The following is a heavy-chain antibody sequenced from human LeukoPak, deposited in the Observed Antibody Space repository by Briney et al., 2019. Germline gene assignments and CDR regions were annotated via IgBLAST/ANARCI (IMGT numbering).Heavy chain of an antibody. D-gene: IGHD1-26*01. CDR1: GFTFSGYA. Sequence: QPGGSLRLSCAASGFTFSGYAMSWVRQAPEKGLEWVSAISGSGGSTYYADSVKGRFTISRDNSKNTLYLQMNSLGAEDTAVYYCAKGQWELAAGDYFDYWGQGTLVTVSS. CDR2: ISGSGGST. J-gene: IGHJ4*02. V-gene: IGHV3-23*01. CDR3: AKGQWELAAGDYFDY.